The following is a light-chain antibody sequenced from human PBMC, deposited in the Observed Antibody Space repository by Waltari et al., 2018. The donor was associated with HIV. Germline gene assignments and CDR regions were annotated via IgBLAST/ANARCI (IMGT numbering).Light chain of an antibody. V-gene: IGLV2-23*03. CDR3: CSYAGSSTFYV. J-gene: IGLJ1*01. CDR1: SSDVGSYNL. Sequence: QSALTQPASVSGSPGQSITISCTGTSSDVGSYNLVSWYQQHPGKAPKLMIYEGMKRPSGVSNLFSGSKSGNTASLTISGLQAEDEADYYCCSYAGSSTFYVFGTGTKVTVL. CDR2: EGM.